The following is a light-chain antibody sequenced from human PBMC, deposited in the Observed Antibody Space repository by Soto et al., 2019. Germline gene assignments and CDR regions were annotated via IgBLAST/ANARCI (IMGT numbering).Light chain of an antibody. CDR3: QQYNNFPWT. Sequence: DIQMTQSPSTLSASVGDRVTITFRASQSISRRLAWYQRKPGTAPKFLIYDASSLESGVPSRFSGSGSGTDFTLTISGLRPDDFATYYCQQYNNFPWTFGQGTKVDI. CDR2: DAS. CDR1: QSISRR. V-gene: IGKV1-5*01. J-gene: IGKJ1*01.